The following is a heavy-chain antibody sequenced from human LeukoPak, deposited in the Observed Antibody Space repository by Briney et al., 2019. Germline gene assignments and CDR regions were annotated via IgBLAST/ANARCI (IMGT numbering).Heavy chain of an antibody. CDR3: AKHLTGSKIFDY. Sequence: QPGGSLRLSCAASEFTFSTYATSWVRQAPGKGLEWVSAINAGGSNTFYADSVKGRFTISRDNSKNTLYLQMNSLRAEDTALYYCAKHLTGSKIFDYWGQGTLVTVSS. CDR1: EFTFSTYA. V-gene: IGHV3-23*01. J-gene: IGHJ4*02. D-gene: IGHD3-9*01. CDR2: INAGGSNT.